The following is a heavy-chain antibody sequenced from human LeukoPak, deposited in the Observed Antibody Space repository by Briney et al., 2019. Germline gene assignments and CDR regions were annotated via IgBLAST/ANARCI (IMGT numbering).Heavy chain of an antibody. Sequence: PGGSLRLSCAASGFTFSNAWMSWVRQAPGKGLEWVGRIKSKTDGGTTDYAAPVKGRFTISRDDSKNTLYLQMNSLKTEDTAVYYCTTDYDYVWGSYRYHPLGYFDYWGQGTLVTVSS. CDR2: IKSKTDGGTT. J-gene: IGHJ4*02. D-gene: IGHD3-16*02. CDR1: GFTFSNAW. CDR3: TTDYDYVWGSYRYHPLGYFDY. V-gene: IGHV3-15*01.